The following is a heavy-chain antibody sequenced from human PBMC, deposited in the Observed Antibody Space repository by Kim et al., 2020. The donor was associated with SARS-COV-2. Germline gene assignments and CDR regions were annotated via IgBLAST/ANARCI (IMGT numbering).Heavy chain of an antibody. V-gene: IGHV3-15*01. CDR2: IKSKTDGGTT. Sequence: GGSLRLSCAASGFTFSNAWMSWVRKAPGKRLEWVGRIKSKTDGGTTDYAAPVKGRFTISRDDSINTLYLQMNSLKTEDTAVYYCTTDLETYYCGSFEEDDAVDIWGQGTMVTVSS. CDR1: GFTFSNAW. CDR3: TTDLETYYCGSFEEDDAVDI. D-gene: IGHD3-10*01. J-gene: IGHJ3*02.